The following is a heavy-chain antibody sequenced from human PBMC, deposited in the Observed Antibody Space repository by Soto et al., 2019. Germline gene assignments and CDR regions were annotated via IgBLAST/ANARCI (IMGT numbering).Heavy chain of an antibody. V-gene: IGHV3-74*01. CDR1: GFSFSSYW. Sequence: GGSLSLSCAASGFSFSSYWMHWVRQVPGKGLVWVARVNEDGGTTDYADSVKGRFTISRDNAKNTLYLQMNSLRVEDTAVYYCASDLSGRADVWGQGTTVTVSS. D-gene: IGHD3-10*01. CDR2: VNEDGGTT. CDR3: ASDLSGRADV. J-gene: IGHJ6*02.